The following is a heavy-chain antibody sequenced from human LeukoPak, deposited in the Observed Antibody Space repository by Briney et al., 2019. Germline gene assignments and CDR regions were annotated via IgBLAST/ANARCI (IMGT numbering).Heavy chain of an antibody. V-gene: IGHV4-4*07. CDR2: IYTSGST. CDR3: ATEGWELGYAFDI. CDR1: GGSISSYY. D-gene: IGHD1-26*01. Sequence: SETLSLTCTVSGGSISSYYWSWIRQPAGKGLEWIGRIYTSGSTNYNPSLKSRVTISVDTSKNQFSLKLSSVTAADTAVYYCATEGWELGYAFDIWGQGTMVTVSS. J-gene: IGHJ3*02.